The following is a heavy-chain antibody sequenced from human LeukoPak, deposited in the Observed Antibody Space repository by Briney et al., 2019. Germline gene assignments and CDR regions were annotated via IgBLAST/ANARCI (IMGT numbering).Heavy chain of an antibody. CDR1: GYTFTSYD. CDR3: VQSGYSYGYGGGFDY. D-gene: IGHD5-18*01. J-gene: IGHJ4*02. Sequence: ASVKVSCKASGYTFTSYDINWVRQATGQGLEWMGWMNPNSGNTGYAQKFQGRVTITRNTSISTAYMELSSLRSEDTAVYYCVQSGYSYGYGGGFDYWGQGTLVTVSS. V-gene: IGHV1-8*03. CDR2: MNPNSGNT.